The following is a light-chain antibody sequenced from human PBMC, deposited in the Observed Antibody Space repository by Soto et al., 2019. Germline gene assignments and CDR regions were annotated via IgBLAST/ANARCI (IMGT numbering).Light chain of an antibody. CDR1: ESINNW. Sequence: DIQLTQSPSSLTASVGDRVTITCRANESINNWLAWYQQKPGKGPSLLIYEASTLASGVPSRFSGGGFGTEFTLSISSLQPDDCATYYCQQYRRFYTFGPGTRLE. CDR3: QQYRRFYT. CDR2: EAS. V-gene: IGKV1-5*03. J-gene: IGKJ2*01.